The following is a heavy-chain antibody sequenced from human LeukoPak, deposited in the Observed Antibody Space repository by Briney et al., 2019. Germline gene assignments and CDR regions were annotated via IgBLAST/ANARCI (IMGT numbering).Heavy chain of an antibody. D-gene: IGHD3-10*01. Sequence: GGSLRLSCAASGFTFSSYAMSWVRQAPGKGLEWVSAISGSGGSTYYADSVKGRFTISRDSSKNTLYLQMNSLRAEDTAVYYCAKDRYYGSGSSTRCADYWGQGTLVTVSP. CDR3: AKDRYYGSGSSTRCADY. J-gene: IGHJ4*02. V-gene: IGHV3-23*01. CDR1: GFTFSSYA. CDR2: ISGSGGST.